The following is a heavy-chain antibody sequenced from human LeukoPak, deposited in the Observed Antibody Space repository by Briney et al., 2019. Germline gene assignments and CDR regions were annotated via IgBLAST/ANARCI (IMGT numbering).Heavy chain of an antibody. CDR3: ARDRRTYSSSSWFDP. Sequence: ASVKVSCKASGYTFTSYGITWVRQAPGQGLEWMGWISAYNGNTNYAQKFQGRVTMTTDTSTSTAYMELRSLRSDDTAVYYCARDRRTYSSSSWFDPSGQANLVTVSS. D-gene: IGHD6-6*01. CDR2: ISAYNGNT. V-gene: IGHV1-18*01. CDR1: GYTFTSYG. J-gene: IGHJ5*02.